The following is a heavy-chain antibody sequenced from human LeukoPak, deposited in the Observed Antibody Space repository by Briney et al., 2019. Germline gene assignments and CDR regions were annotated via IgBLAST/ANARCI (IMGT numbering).Heavy chain of an antibody. Sequence: HPGESLRLSCAASGFTFSSYAMHWVRQAPGKGLEWVAVISYDGSNKYYADSVKGRFTISRDNSKNTLYLQMNSLRAEDTAVYYCARDQLVGVVVVPAAYINYYYYYYYMDVWGKGTTVTVSS. CDR1: GFTFSSYA. CDR3: ARDQLVGVVVVPAAYINYYYYYYYMDV. CDR2: ISYDGSNK. V-gene: IGHV3-30-3*01. D-gene: IGHD2-2*01. J-gene: IGHJ6*03.